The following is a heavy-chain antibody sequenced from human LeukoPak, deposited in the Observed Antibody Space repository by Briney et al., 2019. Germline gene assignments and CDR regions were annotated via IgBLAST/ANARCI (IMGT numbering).Heavy chain of an antibody. J-gene: IGHJ4*02. Sequence: ASVKVSCKVSGYTLTELSMHWVRQAPGKGLEWMGGFDPEDGETIYAQKFQGRVTMTEDTSTDTAYMELSSLRSEDTAVYYCATSGGIAAAGSHWGQGTLVTVSS. D-gene: IGHD6-13*01. CDR1: GYTLTELS. CDR2: FDPEDGET. V-gene: IGHV1-24*01. CDR3: ATSGGIAAAGSH.